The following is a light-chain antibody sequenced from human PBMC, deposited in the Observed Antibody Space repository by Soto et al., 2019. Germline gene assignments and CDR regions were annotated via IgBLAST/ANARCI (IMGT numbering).Light chain of an antibody. J-gene: IGKJ1*01. Sequence: DIVRTQSPDSLAVSLGERATIHCKTSQSVSSSYLAWYQQKPRQAPRLLIYGASSRATGIPDRFSGSGSGTDFTLTISRLEPEDFAVYYCQQYGSSPKTFGQGTKVEIK. CDR1: QSVSSSY. CDR2: GAS. CDR3: QQYGSSPKT. V-gene: IGKV3-20*01.